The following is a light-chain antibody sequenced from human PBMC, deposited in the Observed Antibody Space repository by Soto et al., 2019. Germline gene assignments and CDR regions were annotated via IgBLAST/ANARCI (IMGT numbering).Light chain of an antibody. J-gene: IGKJ1*01. CDR1: QSVSNY. CDR3: QQRFYWPPT. V-gene: IGKV3-11*01. Sequence: ETVLTQSPATVSLSPGERATLSCRASQSVSNYLAWYQQKPGQAPRLLIYETSNRAPGIPARFSGSGSGTDFTLTISSLEPEDFAIYYCQQRFYWPPTFGQGTRVEIK. CDR2: ETS.